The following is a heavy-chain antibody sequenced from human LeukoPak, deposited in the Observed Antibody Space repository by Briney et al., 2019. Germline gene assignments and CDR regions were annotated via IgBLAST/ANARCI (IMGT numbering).Heavy chain of an antibody. V-gene: IGHV1-69*05. D-gene: IGHD5-18*01. CDR1: GGTFSSYA. CDR3: ANWPSSWIRPPLN. CDR2: IIPIFGTA. J-gene: IGHJ4*02. Sequence: ASVKVSCKASGGTFSSYAISWVRQAPGQGLEWMGGIIPIFGTANYAQKFQGRVTITTDESTSTAYMELSSLRAEDTAVYYCANWPSSWIRPPLNWGQGTLVTVSS.